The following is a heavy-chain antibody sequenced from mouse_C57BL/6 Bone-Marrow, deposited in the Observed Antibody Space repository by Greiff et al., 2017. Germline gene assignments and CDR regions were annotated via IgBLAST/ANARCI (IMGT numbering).Heavy chain of an antibody. CDR3: ARWRYYGSWFDY. D-gene: IGHD1-1*01. CDR1: GYTFTSYW. Sequence: QVQLQQPGAELVMPGASVKLPCKASGYTFTSYWMHWVKQSPGQGLEWIGEIDTSDSDTNYNQKFKGKSTLTVDKSTRTAYMQLSSLTSEDAAVYYCARWRYYGSWFDYWGQGTTLTVSS. V-gene: IGHV1-69*01. CDR2: IDTSDSDT. J-gene: IGHJ2*01.